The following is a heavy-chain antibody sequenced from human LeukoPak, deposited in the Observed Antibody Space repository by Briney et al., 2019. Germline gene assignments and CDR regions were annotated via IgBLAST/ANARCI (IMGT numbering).Heavy chain of an antibody. D-gene: IGHD5-24*01. CDR3: ERDKGYNSAY. V-gene: IGHV3-7*01. CDR1: GFTFSSYW. J-gene: IGHJ4*02. CDR2: IRMDGGEQ. Sequence: GGSLRLSCAASGFTFSSYWMTWVRQTPGKGLEWVANIRMDGGEQYYMDSVEGRFTISRDNAKNSLYLQMYSLRPEDTAVYYCERDKGYNSAYWGRGTLVTVSS.